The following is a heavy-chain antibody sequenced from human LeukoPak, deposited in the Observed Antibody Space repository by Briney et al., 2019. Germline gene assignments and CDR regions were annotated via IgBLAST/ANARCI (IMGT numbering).Heavy chain of an antibody. CDR3: AELGITMIGGV. CDR2: ISSFSGTI. D-gene: IGHD3-10*02. CDR1: GFTFSSYS. Sequence: GGSLRLSCAASGFTFSSYSMNWVRQAPGKGLEWVSYISSFSGTINYADSVKGRFTISRDNAKNPLYLQMNSLRAEDTAVYYCAELGITMIGGVWGKGTTVTISS. J-gene: IGHJ6*03. V-gene: IGHV3-48*01.